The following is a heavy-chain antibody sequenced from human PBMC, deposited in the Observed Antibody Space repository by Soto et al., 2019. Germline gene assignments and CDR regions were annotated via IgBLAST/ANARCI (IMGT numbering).Heavy chain of an antibody. CDR1: GFTFSTHG. Sequence: AGGSLRLSCEVSGFTFSTHGMHWVRQAPGKGLEWVAGTSYDGTNKYYARSVQGRFTISRENSMKTLYLQMNSLRTEDTAVYYCAKDLSGARWYYDDLDVWGQGTTVTVSS. CDR3: AKDLSGARWYYDDLDV. CDR2: TSYDGTNK. D-gene: IGHD2-15*01. V-gene: IGHV3-30*18. J-gene: IGHJ6*02.